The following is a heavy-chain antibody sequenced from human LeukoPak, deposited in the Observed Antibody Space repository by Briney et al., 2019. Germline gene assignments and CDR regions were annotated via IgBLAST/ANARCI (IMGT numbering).Heavy chain of an antibody. Sequence: ASVKVSCKASGGTFSSYAISWVRQAPGQGLEWMGGIIPIFGTANYAQKFQGRATITADESTSTAYMELSSLRSEDTAVYYCARAQLRYCSSTSCPNYYYYYMDVWGKGTTVTVSS. CDR2: IIPIFGTA. D-gene: IGHD2-2*01. CDR3: ARAQLRYCSSTSCPNYYYYYMDV. CDR1: GGTFSSYA. V-gene: IGHV1-69*01. J-gene: IGHJ6*03.